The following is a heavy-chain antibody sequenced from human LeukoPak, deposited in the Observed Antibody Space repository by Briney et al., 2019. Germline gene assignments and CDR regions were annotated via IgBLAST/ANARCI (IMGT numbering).Heavy chain of an antibody. V-gene: IGHV4-38-2*02. D-gene: IGHD3-10*01. CDR2: IYHSGST. CDR3: ARRYGSGSSGTFDY. CDR1: GYSISSGYY. J-gene: IGHJ4*02. Sequence: IPSETLSLTCTVSGYSISSGYYWGWIRQPPGKGLEWIGSIYHSGSTYYNPSLKSRVTISVDTSKNQFSLKLSSVTAADTAVYYCARRYGSGSSGTFDYWGQGTLVTVSS.